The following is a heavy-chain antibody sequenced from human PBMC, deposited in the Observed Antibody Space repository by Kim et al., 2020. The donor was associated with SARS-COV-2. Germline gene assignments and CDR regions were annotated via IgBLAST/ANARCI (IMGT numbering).Heavy chain of an antibody. CDR3: ARDPTGDWYFDL. D-gene: IGHD1-1*01. V-gene: IGHV3-21*01. Sequence: YADSGKGRLPISRDNAKTSLYLQMNSLRAEDTAVYYGARDPTGDWYFDLWGRGTLVTVSS. J-gene: IGHJ2*01.